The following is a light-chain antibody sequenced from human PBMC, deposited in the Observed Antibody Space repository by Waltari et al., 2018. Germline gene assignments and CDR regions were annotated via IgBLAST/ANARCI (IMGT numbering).Light chain of an antibody. Sequence: SCSASQSVDSSYLAWYQQKPGQAPRLLIYGASSRATGIPDKFSGSGSGTDFTLTISRLEPEDFAVYYCQQYGSSWTFGQGTKVEIK. V-gene: IGKV3-20*01. CDR1: QSVDSSY. CDR3: QQYGSSWT. J-gene: IGKJ1*01. CDR2: GAS.